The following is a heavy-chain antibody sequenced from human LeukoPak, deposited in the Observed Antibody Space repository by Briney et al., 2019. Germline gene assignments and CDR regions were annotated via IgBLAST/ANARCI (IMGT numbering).Heavy chain of an antibody. CDR2: IYSGGST. CDR3: ARDAYRDYYDNSGYYYVGMDV. D-gene: IGHD3-22*01. V-gene: IGHV3-53*01. CDR1: GFTVSSNY. J-gene: IGHJ6*02. Sequence: GGSLRLSCAASGFTVSSNYMNWVRQAPGKRLEWVSVIYSGGSTYYADSVKGRFTISRDNSKNTLYLQMHSLRAEDTAMYFCARDAYRDYYDNSGYYYVGMDVWGQGTTVTVSS.